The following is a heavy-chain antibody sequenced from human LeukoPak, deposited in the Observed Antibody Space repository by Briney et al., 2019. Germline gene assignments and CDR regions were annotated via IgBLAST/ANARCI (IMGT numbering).Heavy chain of an antibody. D-gene: IGHD3-10*01. CDR1: GGSINSYY. V-gene: IGHV4-4*07. CDR3: ARSRSSSGRGRDAFDI. J-gene: IGHJ3*02. CDR2: VYRSGTT. Sequence: SETLSLTCNVSGGSINSYYWSWIRQPAGKGLEWIGRVYRSGTTNYDPSLKSRVAMSVDTSKNQFSLKLRSVTAADTAVYYCARSRSSSGRGRDAFDIWGQGTMVTVSS.